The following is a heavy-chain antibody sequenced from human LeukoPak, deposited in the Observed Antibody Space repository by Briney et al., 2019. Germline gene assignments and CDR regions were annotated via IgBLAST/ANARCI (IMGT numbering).Heavy chain of an antibody. Sequence: SETLSLTCTVSGGSISSYYWSWIRQPPGKGLEWIGYIYYSGSTNYNPSLKSRVTISVDTSKNQFSLKLSSVTAADTAVYYCARELLSHDAFDIWGQGTMVTVSS. CDR3: ARELLSHDAFDI. CDR1: GGSISSYY. J-gene: IGHJ3*02. D-gene: IGHD2-2*01. CDR2: IYYSGST. V-gene: IGHV4-59*01.